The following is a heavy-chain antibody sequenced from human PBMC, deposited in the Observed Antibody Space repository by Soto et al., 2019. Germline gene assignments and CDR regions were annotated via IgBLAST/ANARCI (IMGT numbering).Heavy chain of an antibody. J-gene: IGHJ4*02. CDR2: IFYSGNT. Sequence: QLQLQESGPGLVKPSETLSLACTVSGGSISSSSYYWGWIRQPPGKGLEWIGTIFYSGNTYYNPSLKSRVTISVDTSKNQFSLRLTSVTAADTAVYYCARHATGSLEHFDYWGLGTLVTVSS. CDR3: ARHATGSLEHFDY. CDR1: GGSISSSSYY. D-gene: IGHD1-26*01. V-gene: IGHV4-39*01.